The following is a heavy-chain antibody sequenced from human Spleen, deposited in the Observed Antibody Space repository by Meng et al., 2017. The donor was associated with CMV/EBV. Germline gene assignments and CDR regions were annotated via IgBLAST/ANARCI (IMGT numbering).Heavy chain of an antibody. J-gene: IGHJ4*02. D-gene: IGHD1-26*01. CDR2: ISGSGHSP. CDR1: GFTFSSYA. CDR3: AREGRDTMGAPYFDY. Sequence: GESLKISCAASGFTFSSYALSWIRQAPGKGLEWVSGISGSGHSPYYIDSVRGRFTISRDNSKNTLFLEMNSLRAEDTAIYYCAREGRDTMGAPYFDYWGQGTLVTVSS. V-gene: IGHV3-23*01.